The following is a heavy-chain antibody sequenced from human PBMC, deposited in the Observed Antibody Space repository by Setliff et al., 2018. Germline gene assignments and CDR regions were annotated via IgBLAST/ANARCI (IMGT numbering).Heavy chain of an antibody. CDR3: AKDLGANTNHD. CDR1: GFTFSGYA. V-gene: IGHV3-23*01. CDR2: ISGSGGST. D-gene: IGHD1-26*01. J-gene: IGHJ4*02. Sequence: GGSLRLSCAASGFTFSGYAMSWVRQAPGKGLERVSAISGSGGSTYYADSVKGRFTISRDNSKNTLYLQMNSLRAEDTAVYYCAKDLGANTNHDWGQGTLVTVSS.